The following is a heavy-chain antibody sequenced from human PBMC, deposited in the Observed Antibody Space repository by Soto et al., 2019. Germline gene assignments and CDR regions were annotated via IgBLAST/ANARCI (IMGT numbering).Heavy chain of an antibody. D-gene: IGHD7-27*01. V-gene: IGHV3-9*01. Sequence: PGGSLRLSCAASGLTFDDYAMHWVRQAPGKGLEWVSGISWNSGSIGYADSVKGRFTISRDNAKNSLYLQMNSLRAEDTALYYCAKDRRALGYYFDYWGQGTLVTVSS. CDR2: ISWNSGSI. J-gene: IGHJ4*02. CDR1: GLTFDDYA. CDR3: AKDRRALGYYFDY.